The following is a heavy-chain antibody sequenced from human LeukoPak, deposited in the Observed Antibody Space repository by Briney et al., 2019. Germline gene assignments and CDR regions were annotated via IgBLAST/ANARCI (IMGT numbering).Heavy chain of an antibody. D-gene: IGHD6-19*01. Sequence: ASVKVSCKASGYTFTSYGISWVRQAPGQGLEWMGWISAYNGNTNYAQKLQGRVTMTTDTSTSTAYMELRSLRSDDTALYYCARVFTISSGWYRSFDYWGQGTLVTVSS. J-gene: IGHJ4*02. V-gene: IGHV1-18*01. CDR3: ARVFTISSGWYRSFDY. CDR2: ISAYNGNT. CDR1: GYTFTSYG.